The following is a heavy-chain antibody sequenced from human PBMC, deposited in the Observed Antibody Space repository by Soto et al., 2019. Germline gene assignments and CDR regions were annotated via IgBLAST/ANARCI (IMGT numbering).Heavy chain of an antibody. Sequence: PGESLKISCKGSGYSFTSYWVGWVRQMPGKGLEWMGIIYPGDSDTRYSPSFQGQVTISADKSISTAYLQWSSLKASDTAMYYCARHAGVNSGYHYYGMDVWGQGTTVTVSS. V-gene: IGHV5-51*01. CDR1: GYSFTSYW. CDR2: IYPGDSDT. CDR3: ARHAGVNSGYHYYGMDV. D-gene: IGHD1-26*01. J-gene: IGHJ6*02.